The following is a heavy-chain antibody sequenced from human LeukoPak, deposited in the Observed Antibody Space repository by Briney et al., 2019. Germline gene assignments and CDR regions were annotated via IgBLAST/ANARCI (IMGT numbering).Heavy chain of an antibody. Sequence: GGSLRLSCAASGFTFSSYGMHWVRQAPGKGLEWVALISHDGSNKYYADSVKGRFTISRDNSKNTLYLQMNSLRTEDTALYYCAKDRIAAAAPFDYWGQGTLVTVSS. V-gene: IGHV3-30*18. J-gene: IGHJ4*02. CDR3: AKDRIAAAAPFDY. D-gene: IGHD6-13*01. CDR1: GFTFSSYG. CDR2: ISHDGSNK.